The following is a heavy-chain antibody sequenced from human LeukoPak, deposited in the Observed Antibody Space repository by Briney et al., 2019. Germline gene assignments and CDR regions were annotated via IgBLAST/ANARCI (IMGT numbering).Heavy chain of an antibody. J-gene: IGHJ3*01. CDR3: ARGYFYDSSGLDAYDV. V-gene: IGHV5-51*01. Sequence: VESLVISCEGSGYSFTNYWIGWVRQMPGKGLEWMGNIYPADSDTRYSPSFQGQVTISADRSISQAYLQWSSLKASDSAMYFCARGYFYDSSGLDAYDVWGQGTMLTVST. CDR2: IYPADSDT. D-gene: IGHD3-22*01. CDR1: GYSFTNYW.